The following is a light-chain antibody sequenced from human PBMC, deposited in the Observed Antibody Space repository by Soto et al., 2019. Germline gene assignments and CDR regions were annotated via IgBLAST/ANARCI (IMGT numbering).Light chain of an antibody. J-gene: IGLJ1*01. Sequence: QSVLTQPASVSGSPGQSITIPCTGTNSDVGGYNYVSWYQHHPGKAPKLMIYEVFNRPSGVSSRFSGSKSGSTASPTISGLQAEDEADYYCSSYTTTNTLYVFGTGTKLTVL. V-gene: IGLV2-14*01. CDR3: SSYTTTNTLYV. CDR2: EVF. CDR1: NSDVGGYNY.